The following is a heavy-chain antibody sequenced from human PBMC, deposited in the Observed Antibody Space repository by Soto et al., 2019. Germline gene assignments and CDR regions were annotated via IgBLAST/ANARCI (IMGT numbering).Heavy chain of an antibody. Sequence: ASVKVSCKASGGTFSSYAISWVRQAPGQGLEWMGGIIPIFGTANYAQKFQGRVTITADESTSTAYMELSSLRSEDTDVYYCARDGDTDSTWWGQGTLVTVSS. CDR3: ARDGDTDSTW. J-gene: IGHJ4*02. CDR1: GGTFSSYA. CDR2: IIPIFGTA. D-gene: IGHD5-18*01. V-gene: IGHV1-69*13.